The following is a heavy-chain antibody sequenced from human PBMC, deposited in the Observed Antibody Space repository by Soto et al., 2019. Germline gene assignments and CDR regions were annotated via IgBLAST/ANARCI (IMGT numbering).Heavy chain of an antibody. CDR3: AKVGSGCYYFDY. Sequence: VQVLESGGGLVQPGGSLRLSCAASGFTFSNYPMSWVRQAPGKGLEWVSGMSGSGASTYYADSVKGRFTISRDNSKNTLYLQMNSLRGEDTAIYYCAKVGSGCYYFDYWGQGTLVTVSS. V-gene: IGHV3-23*01. CDR2: MSGSGAST. J-gene: IGHJ4*02. D-gene: IGHD6-19*01. CDR1: GFTFSNYP.